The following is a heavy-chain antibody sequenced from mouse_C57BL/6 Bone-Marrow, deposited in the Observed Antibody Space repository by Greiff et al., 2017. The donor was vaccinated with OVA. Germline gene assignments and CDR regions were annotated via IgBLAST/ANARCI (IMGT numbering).Heavy chain of an antibody. CDR2: IDPANDNT. CDR1: GFNIKNTY. D-gene: IGHD1-1*01. CDR3: ARGNFGSSFYAMDY. Sequence: LVESVAELVRPGASVKLSCTASGFNIKNTYMHWVKQRPEQGLEWIGRIDPANDNTKYAPKFQGKATMTADTSSNTAYLQLSSLSSEDTAVYCCARGNFGSSFYAMDYWGQGTSGTVSS. V-gene: IGHV14-3*01. J-gene: IGHJ4*01.